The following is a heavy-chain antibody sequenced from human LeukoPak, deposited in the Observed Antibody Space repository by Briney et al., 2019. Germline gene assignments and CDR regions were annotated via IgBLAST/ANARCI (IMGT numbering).Heavy chain of an antibody. D-gene: IGHD3-22*01. CDR2: ISGSGGST. Sequence: HPGGTLRLSCAASGFTFSTYGMSWVRQAPGRGLEWVSAISGSGGSTYYADSVKGRFTISRDNSKNTLYLQMNSLRAEDTAVYYCAITRRSGYYDSSGYYWVWGQGTLVTVSS. V-gene: IGHV3-23*01. CDR3: AITRRSGYYDSSGYYWV. J-gene: IGHJ4*02. CDR1: GFTFSTYG.